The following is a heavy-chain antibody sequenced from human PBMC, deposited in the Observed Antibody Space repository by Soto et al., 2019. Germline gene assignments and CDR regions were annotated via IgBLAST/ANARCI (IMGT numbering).Heavy chain of an antibody. J-gene: IGHJ6*03. V-gene: IGHV4-4*02. Sequence: PSETLSLTCAVSSGSISSSNWWSWVRQPPGKGLEWIGEIYHSGSTNYNPSLKSRVTISVDKSKNQFSLKLSSVTAADTAVYYCAGRRNCSGGSCYSGYYYYMDVWGKAITVTVSS. CDR3: AGRRNCSGGSCYSGYYYYMDV. CDR1: SGSISSSNW. CDR2: IYHSGST. D-gene: IGHD2-15*01.